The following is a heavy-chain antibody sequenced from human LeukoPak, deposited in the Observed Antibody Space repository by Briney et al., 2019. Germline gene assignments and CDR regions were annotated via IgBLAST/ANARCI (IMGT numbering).Heavy chain of an antibody. J-gene: IGHJ2*01. Sequence: PSETLSLTCTVSGASISSTTYYWGWIRQPPRKGLEWIASIYYSGSTNYNPSLKSRVTISVDTSKNQFSLKLSSVTAADTAVYYCARVYYSSSYDYWYFDLWGRGTLVTVSS. D-gene: IGHD6-13*01. CDR3: ARVYYSSSYDYWYFDL. CDR2: IYYSGST. V-gene: IGHV4-39*07. CDR1: GASISSTTYY.